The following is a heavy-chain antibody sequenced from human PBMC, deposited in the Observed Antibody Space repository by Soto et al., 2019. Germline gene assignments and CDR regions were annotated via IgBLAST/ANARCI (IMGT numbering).Heavy chain of an antibody. V-gene: IGHV3-23*01. J-gene: IGHJ4*02. Sequence: GGSLRLSCAASGITFSNYAMSWVRQAPGKGLEWVSGISGSGDSTYYAESVKGRFTISRDNSKNTVYLQMNSLGAEDTALYYCASRNYYDTSGYYYWYYFDFWGQGA. CDR1: GITFSNYA. CDR3: ASRNYYDTSGYYYWYYFDF. CDR2: ISGSGDST. D-gene: IGHD3-22*01.